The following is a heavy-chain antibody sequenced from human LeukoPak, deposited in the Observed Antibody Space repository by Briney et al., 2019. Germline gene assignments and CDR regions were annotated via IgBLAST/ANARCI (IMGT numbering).Heavy chain of an antibody. V-gene: IGHV1-2*02. J-gene: IGHJ4*02. D-gene: IGHD1-1*01. CDR1: GYTFTGYY. CDR2: INPNSGGT. CDR3: ARDPDDGYYFDY. Sequence: GASVKVSCKASGYTFTGYYMHWVRQAPGQGLEWVGWINPNSGGTNYAQKFQGRVTMTRDTSISTAYMELSRLRSDDTAVYYCARDPDDGYYFDYWGQGTLVTVSS.